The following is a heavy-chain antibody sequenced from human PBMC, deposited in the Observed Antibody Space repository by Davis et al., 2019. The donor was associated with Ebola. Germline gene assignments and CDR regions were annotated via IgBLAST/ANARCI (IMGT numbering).Heavy chain of an antibody. CDR3: ARGPPYYYGSGYNWFDP. J-gene: IGHJ5*02. CDR2: IYYSGST. CDR1: GGSFSGYY. V-gene: IGHV4-59*12. Sequence: MPSETLSLTCAVYGGSFSGYYWSWIRQPPGKGLEWIGYIYYSGSTNYNPSLKSRVTISVDTSKNQFSLKLSSVTAADTAVYYCARGPPYYYGSGYNWFDPWGQGTLVTVSS. D-gene: IGHD3-10*01.